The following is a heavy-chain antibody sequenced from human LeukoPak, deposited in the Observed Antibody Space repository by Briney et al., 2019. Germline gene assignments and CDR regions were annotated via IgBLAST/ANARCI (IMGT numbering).Heavy chain of an antibody. Sequence: GGSLRLSCVVSGFTFSSCAMTWVRQAPGKGLEWVSAISGGGGGTTYYAESVKGRFTISGDNSENTVYLQMHSLRAEDTAIYFCAKGRAGGWNGGDRWGQGTLVTVSS. V-gene: IGHV3-23*01. J-gene: IGHJ5*02. D-gene: IGHD1-1*01. CDR3: AKGRAGGWNGGDR. CDR1: GFTFSSCA. CDR2: ISGGGGGTT.